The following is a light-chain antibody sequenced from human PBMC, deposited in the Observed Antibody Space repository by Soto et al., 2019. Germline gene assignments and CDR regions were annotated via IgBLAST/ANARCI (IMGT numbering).Light chain of an antibody. CDR1: SSNIGGGYD. CDR2: RNS. CDR3: QSYDSSLSGSV. V-gene: IGLV1-40*01. Sequence: QSVLTQPPSVSGAPGQRVTISCTGSSSNIGGGYDVHWYQQLPGTAPKLLIYRNSNRPSGVPDRFSGSKSGTSASLSITGLQGEDDADYYCQSYDSSLSGSVFGGGTKLTVL. J-gene: IGLJ3*02.